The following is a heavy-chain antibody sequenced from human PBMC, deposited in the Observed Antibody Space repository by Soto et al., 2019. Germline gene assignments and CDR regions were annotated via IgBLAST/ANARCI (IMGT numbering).Heavy chain of an antibody. CDR2: IYYSGST. CDR3: ARGFYGDCGGGYYYYGMDV. Sequence: PSETLSLTCTVSGGSISSGGYYWSWIRQHPGKGLEWIGYIYYSGSTYYNPSLKSRVTISVDTSKNQFSLKLSSVTAADTAVYYCARGFYGDCGGGYYYYGMDVWGQGTTVTVSS. V-gene: IGHV4-31*03. CDR1: GGSISSGGYY. D-gene: IGHD4-17*01. J-gene: IGHJ6*02.